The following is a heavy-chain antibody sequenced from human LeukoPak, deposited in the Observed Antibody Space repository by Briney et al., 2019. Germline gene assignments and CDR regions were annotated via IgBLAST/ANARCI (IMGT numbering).Heavy chain of an antibody. CDR3: AGLWFGELLLLDY. CDR2: IYHSGST. V-gene: IGHV4-38-2*01. D-gene: IGHD3-10*01. Sequence: SETLSLTCAVSGYSISSGYYRGWIRQPPGKGLEWIGSIYHSGSTYYNPSLKSRVTISVDTSKNQFSLKLSSVTAADTAVYYCAGLWFGELLLLDYWGQGTLVTVSS. J-gene: IGHJ4*02. CDR1: GYSISSGYY.